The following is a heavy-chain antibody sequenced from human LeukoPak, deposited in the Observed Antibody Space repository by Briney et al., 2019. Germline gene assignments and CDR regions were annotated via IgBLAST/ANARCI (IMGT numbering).Heavy chain of an antibody. CDR3: ARSEHIVVVTSTPASY. CDR1: GFTFSSYA. D-gene: IGHD2-21*02. J-gene: IGHJ4*02. CDR2: ISYDGSNK. Sequence: GGSLRLSCAASGFTFSSYAMHWVRQAPGKGLEWVAVISYDGSNKYYADTVKGRFTISGDNSKNTVFMEMNSLKPEDTALYYCARSEHIVVVTSTPASYWGQGTLVTVSS. V-gene: IGHV3-30-3*01.